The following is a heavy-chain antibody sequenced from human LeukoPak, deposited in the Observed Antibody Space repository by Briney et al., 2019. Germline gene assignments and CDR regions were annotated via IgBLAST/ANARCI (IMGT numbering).Heavy chain of an antibody. V-gene: IGHV4-61*01. D-gene: IGHD4-17*01. CDR1: GDSISSTNYY. CDR2: IYYSGST. J-gene: IGHJ3*02. CDR3: ARDSPYGDYVLDAFDI. Sequence: SETLSLTCTVSGDSISSTNYYWGWIRQPPGKGLEWIGYIYYSGSTNYNPSLKSRVTISVDTSKNQFSLKLSSVTAADTAVYYCARDSPYGDYVLDAFDIWGQGTMVTVSS.